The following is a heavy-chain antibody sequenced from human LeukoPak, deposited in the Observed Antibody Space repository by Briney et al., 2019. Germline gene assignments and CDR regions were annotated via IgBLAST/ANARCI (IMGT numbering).Heavy chain of an antibody. CDR2: INPIFGTA. J-gene: IGHJ6*02. D-gene: IGHD2-15*01. CDR3: ARLVVAATGPDSGVSSYYYVMDV. V-gene: IGHV1-69*13. CDR1: GGTFSSYA. Sequence: SVTVSCKASGGTFSSYAINWVRQAPGQGIEWMGGINPIFGTANHAQKFQGRGTITADESTCTAYMELSSLRSEDTAVYYCARLVVAATGPDSGVSSYYYVMDVWGQGTTVTVSS.